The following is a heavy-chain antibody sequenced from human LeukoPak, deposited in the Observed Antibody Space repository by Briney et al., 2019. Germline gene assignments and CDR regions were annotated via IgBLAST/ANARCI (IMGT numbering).Heavy chain of an antibody. V-gene: IGHV3-30*02. D-gene: IGHD6-13*01. CDR1: GVTFIKYG. CDR2: IRYDGSNK. CDR3: AKDARLKQQLXXXFDX. J-gene: IGHJ4*02. Sequence: GGSLRLSCAASGVTFIKYGMHCVRQAPGKGLEWVAFIRYDGSNKYYADSVKGRFTISRDNSKNTLYLQMNSLRAEDTAVYYCAKDARLKQQLXXXFDXXXXGXLVTV.